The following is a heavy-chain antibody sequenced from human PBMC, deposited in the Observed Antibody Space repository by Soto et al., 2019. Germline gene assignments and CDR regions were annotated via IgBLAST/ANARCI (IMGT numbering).Heavy chain of an antibody. CDR2: IIPIFGTA. CDR1: GGTFSSYA. D-gene: IGHD6-25*01. V-gene: IGHV1-69*01. CDR3: GRKGGYSSGGASFDS. Sequence: QVQLVQSGAEVKKPGSSVKVSCKASGGTFSSYAISWVRQAPGQGLEWMGGIIPIFGTANYAQKFQGRVTITGAESTSTAYRGRGSLRSENTAVYSWGRKGGYSSGGASFDSGGQGPLVPVSS. J-gene: IGHJ4*02.